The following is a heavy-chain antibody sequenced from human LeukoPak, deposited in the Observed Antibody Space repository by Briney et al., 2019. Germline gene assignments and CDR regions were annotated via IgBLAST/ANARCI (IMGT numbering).Heavy chain of an antibody. J-gene: IGHJ4*02. CDR1: GFTFSSYA. V-gene: IGHV3-30*04. D-gene: IGHD2-2*01. Sequence: GRSLRLSCAASGFTFSSYAIHWVRQAPGKGLEWVAVISYDGSNKYYADSVKGRFTISRDNSKNTLYLQMNSLRAEDTAVDYCARARCSSTSCYVSPYDYWGQGTLVTVSS. CDR2: ISYDGSNK. CDR3: ARARCSSTSCYVSPYDY.